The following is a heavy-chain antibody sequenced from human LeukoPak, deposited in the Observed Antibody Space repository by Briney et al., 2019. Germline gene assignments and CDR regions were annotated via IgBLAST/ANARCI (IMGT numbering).Heavy chain of an antibody. J-gene: IGHJ4*02. Sequence: GESLEISCKGSGYDFTSYWIAWVRQMPGKGLEWMGIIYPGDSDTRYSPSLQGQVTISADKSITTAYLQWSSLKASDTAMYYCARQNYYGSGSGDYWGQGTLVTVSS. D-gene: IGHD3-10*01. CDR2: IYPGDSDT. CDR3: ARQNYYGSGSGDY. V-gene: IGHV5-51*01. CDR1: GYDFTSYW.